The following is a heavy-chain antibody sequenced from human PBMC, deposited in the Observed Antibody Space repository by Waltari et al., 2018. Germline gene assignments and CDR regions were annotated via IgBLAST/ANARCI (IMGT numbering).Heavy chain of an antibody. CDR1: GYSISSGYY. V-gene: IGHV4-38-2*01. Sequence: QVQLQESGPGLVKPSETLSLTCAVSGYSISSGYYWGWIRQPPGKGLEWIGSIYHSGSTYYDPSLKSRVTISVDTSKNQFSLKLSSVTAADTAVYYCARKSIAARGNWFDPWGQGTLVTVSS. J-gene: IGHJ5*02. D-gene: IGHD6-6*01. CDR2: IYHSGST. CDR3: ARKSIAARGNWFDP.